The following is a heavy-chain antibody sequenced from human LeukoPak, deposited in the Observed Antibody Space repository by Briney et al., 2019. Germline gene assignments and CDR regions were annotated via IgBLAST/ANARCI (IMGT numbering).Heavy chain of an antibody. CDR3: ARDSDYSGNGNGDWFDP. CDR2: ISTYIGVT. J-gene: IGHJ5*02. CDR1: GFRFTSVG. Sequence: ASVNVSCKASGFRFTSVGVSWVRQAPGQGLEWMGWISTYIGVTHYAEKFEDRVTMTIDTSTTTAYMELRSLRYDDTAVYYCARDSDYSGNGNGDWFDPWGQGTVVTVSS. V-gene: IGHV1-18*04. D-gene: IGHD4-11*01.